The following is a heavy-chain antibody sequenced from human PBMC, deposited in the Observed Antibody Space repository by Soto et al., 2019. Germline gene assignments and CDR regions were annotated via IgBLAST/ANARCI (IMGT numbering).Heavy chain of an antibody. D-gene: IGHD1-1*01. CDR3: AQRTYVKESRFDY. Sequence: PXETRPLTCDVSGGSIYSSNWWRWVRQPPGKGLEWIGEVFHSGSTNYNPSLRSRVTISVERSKNQFSLNLRSATAADTSVYYCAQRTYVKESRFDYWRQGVLFTVSS. V-gene: IGHV4-4*02. J-gene: IGHJ4*02. CDR1: GGSIYSSNW. CDR2: VFHSGST.